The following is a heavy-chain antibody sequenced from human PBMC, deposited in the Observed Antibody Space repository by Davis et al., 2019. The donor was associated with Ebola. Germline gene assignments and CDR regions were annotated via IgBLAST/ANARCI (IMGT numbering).Heavy chain of an antibody. CDR1: GGSISSSNW. CDR2: IYHSGST. Sequence: MPSETLSLTCAVSGGSISSSNWWSWVRQPPGKGLEWIGEIYHSGSTNYNPSLKSRVTISVDTSKNQFSLKLSSVTAADTAVYYCARGRGSYFYYGMDVWGQGTTVTVSS. D-gene: IGHD1-26*01. CDR3: ARGRGSYFYYGMDV. V-gene: IGHV4-4*02. J-gene: IGHJ6*02.